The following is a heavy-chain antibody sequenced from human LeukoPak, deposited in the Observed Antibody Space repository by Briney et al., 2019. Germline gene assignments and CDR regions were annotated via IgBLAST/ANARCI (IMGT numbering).Heavy chain of an antibody. CDR1: GFTFSGSA. V-gene: IGHV3-73*01. D-gene: IGHD6-19*01. J-gene: IGHJ6*03. CDR3: TSGGKQWLEQNYYYYMDV. CDR2: IRSKANSYAT. Sequence: PGGSLRLSCAASGFTFSGSAMHWVRQASGNGLEWVGRIRSKANSYATAYAASVKGRFTISRDDSKNTAYLQMNSLKTEDTAVYYCTSGGKQWLEQNYYYYMDVWGKGTTVTVSS.